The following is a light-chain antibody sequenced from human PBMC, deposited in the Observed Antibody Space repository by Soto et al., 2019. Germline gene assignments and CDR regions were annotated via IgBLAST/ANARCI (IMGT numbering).Light chain of an antibody. CDR2: KSS. Sequence: DIQITQSPSTLSASEGDRVTISCRASQSVSIWLAWYQQKPGRAPKLLIYKSSILESGVPSRFSGSGSGTEFTLTISSLQPDDFATYYCQQFNTSPWTLGQGTKVDIK. CDR1: QSVSIW. V-gene: IGKV1-5*03. CDR3: QQFNTSPWT. J-gene: IGKJ1*01.